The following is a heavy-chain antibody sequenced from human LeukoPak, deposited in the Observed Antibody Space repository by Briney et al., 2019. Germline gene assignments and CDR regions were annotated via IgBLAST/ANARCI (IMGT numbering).Heavy chain of an antibody. CDR1: GGSLSSGFYY. CDR3: ARGSYDTSGYYASTFDY. CDR2: IYYRGST. V-gene: IGHV4-31*03. J-gene: IGHJ4*02. D-gene: IGHD3-22*01. Sequence: SQTLSLTCTASGGSLSSGFYYWSWIRQHPGKGLEWIGYIYYRGSTYYNPSLKSRVTISVDTSKNQFSLKLSSVTAADTAVYYCARGSYDTSGYYASTFDYWGQGTLVTVSS.